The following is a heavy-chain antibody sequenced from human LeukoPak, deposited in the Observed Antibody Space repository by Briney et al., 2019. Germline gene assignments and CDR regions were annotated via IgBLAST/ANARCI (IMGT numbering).Heavy chain of an antibody. CDR1: GASITSSGYY. D-gene: IGHD1-26*01. V-gene: IGHV4-39*07. CDR3: ARRGATRAYKLDY. J-gene: IGHJ4*02. CDR2: INHSGST. Sequence: PSETLSLTCTVSGASITSSGYYWGWIRQPPGKGLEWIGEINHSGSTNYNPSLKSRVTISVDTSKNQFSLKLSSVTAADTAVYYCARRGATRAYKLDYWGQGTLVTVSS.